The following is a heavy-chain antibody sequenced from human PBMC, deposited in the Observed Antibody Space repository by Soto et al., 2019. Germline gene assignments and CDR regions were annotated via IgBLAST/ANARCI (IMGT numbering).Heavy chain of an antibody. CDR2: ITYNGRT. J-gene: IGHJ5*02. CDR3: ARERQVGPSSGRFDP. Sequence: QVHLQESGPGLVKPSQTLSLTCSVNGDSINSDSVYWSWIRQSPGKGLEYIGYITYNGRTFYNPSLKSRVIMSVDTPKNQFSLEARSVTAADTAVYYCARERQVGPSSGRFDPWGQGTLVTVST. V-gene: IGHV4-31*03. CDR1: GDSINSDSVY.